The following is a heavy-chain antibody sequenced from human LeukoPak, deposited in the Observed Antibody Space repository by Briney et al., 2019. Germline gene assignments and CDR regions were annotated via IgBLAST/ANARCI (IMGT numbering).Heavy chain of an antibody. CDR1: GYTFTGYY. V-gene: IGHV1-2*02. Sequence: ASVKASCKASGYTFTGYYMHWVRQAPGQGLEWMGWINPNSGGTNYAQKFQGRVTMTRDTSISTAYMELSRLGSDDTAVYYCARGAITMIVVVMNNWFDPWGQGTLVTVSS. CDR3: ARGAITMIVVVMNNWFDP. D-gene: IGHD3-22*01. J-gene: IGHJ5*02. CDR2: INPNSGGT.